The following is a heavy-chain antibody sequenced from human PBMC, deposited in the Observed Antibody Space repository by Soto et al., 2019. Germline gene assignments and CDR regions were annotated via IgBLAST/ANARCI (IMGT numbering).Heavy chain of an antibody. Sequence: GGSLRLSCAASGFTFSSYWMNWVRQAPGKGLVFVSGINSGGSVYADSVKGRFTISRDTAKNTLYLDINSLRVEDTAVYYCARGHGRLEPVYWGQGALVTVSS. CDR2: INSGGS. J-gene: IGHJ4*02. CDR3: ARGHGRLEPVY. D-gene: IGHD1-1*01. V-gene: IGHV3-74*03. CDR1: GFTFSSYW.